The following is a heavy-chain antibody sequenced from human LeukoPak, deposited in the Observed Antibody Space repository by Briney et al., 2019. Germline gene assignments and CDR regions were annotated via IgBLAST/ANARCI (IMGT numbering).Heavy chain of an antibody. V-gene: IGHV4-30-4*01. J-gene: IGHJ4*02. CDR2: IYYTGST. CDR3: ARRAAAGFYFDY. D-gene: IGHD6-13*01. CDR1: GGSISSGDYY. Sequence: SETLSLTCTVSGGSISSGDYYWSWIRQPPGKGLEWIGYIYYTGSTYYNPSLESRVIISVDTSKKQFSLKLRSVTAADTAVYYCARRAAAGFYFDYWGQGTLVTVSS.